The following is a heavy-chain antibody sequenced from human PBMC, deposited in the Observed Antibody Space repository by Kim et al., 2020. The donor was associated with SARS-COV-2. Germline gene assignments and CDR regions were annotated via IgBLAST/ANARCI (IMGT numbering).Heavy chain of an antibody. Sequence: GGSLRLSCAASGFTFSSYSMNWVRQAPGKGLEWVSSISSSSSYIYYADSVKGRFTISRDNAKNSLYLQMNSLRAEDTAVYYCARDSPILSDIVVVPAAIWGQGTLVTVSS. CDR1: GFTFSSYS. V-gene: IGHV3-21*01. J-gene: IGHJ4*02. CDR2: ISSSSSYI. D-gene: IGHD2-2*01. CDR3: ARDSPILSDIVVVPAAI.